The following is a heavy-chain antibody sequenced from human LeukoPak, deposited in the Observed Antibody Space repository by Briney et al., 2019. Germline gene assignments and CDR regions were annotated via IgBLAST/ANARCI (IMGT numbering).Heavy chain of an antibody. J-gene: IGHJ3*01. D-gene: IGHD6-6*01. V-gene: IGHV3-7*03. CDR3: ARSSYSSSSSV. CDR2: INSDGSEG. CDR1: GFTFSGFW. Sequence: GGSLRLSCAVSGFTFSGFWMSWSRQAPGKGLEWVASINSDGSEGYYADVVKGRFTISRDNAKNSLYLQINSLRAENTAVYYCARSSYSSSSSVWGQGIMVTVSS.